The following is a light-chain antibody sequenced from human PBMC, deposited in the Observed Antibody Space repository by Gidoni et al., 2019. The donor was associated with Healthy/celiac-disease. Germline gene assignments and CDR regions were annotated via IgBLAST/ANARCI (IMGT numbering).Light chain of an antibody. CDR1: SSDVGSYNL. CDR3: CSYAGSSTFVV. V-gene: IGLV2-23*02. CDR2: EVS. Sequence: QSALTQPASVSGSPGQSITISCTGPSSDVGSYNLVSWYQQPPGKAPKLMIYEVSKRPSGVSNRFSGSKSGNTASLTISGLQAEDEADYYCCSYAGSSTFVVCGGGTKLTVL. J-gene: IGLJ2*01.